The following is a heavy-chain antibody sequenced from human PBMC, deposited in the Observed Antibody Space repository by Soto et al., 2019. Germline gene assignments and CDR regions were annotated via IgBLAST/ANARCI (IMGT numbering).Heavy chain of an antibody. Sequence: SVKVSCKASGFTFTSSAVQWVRQARGQRLEWIGWIVVGSGNTNYAQKFQERVTITRDMSTSTAYMELSSLRSEDTAVYYCAVFITNTPPFDYWGQGTLVTVS. CDR2: IVVGSGNT. V-gene: IGHV1-58*01. CDR3: AVFITNTPPFDY. CDR1: GFTFTSSA. D-gene: IGHD5-18*01. J-gene: IGHJ4*02.